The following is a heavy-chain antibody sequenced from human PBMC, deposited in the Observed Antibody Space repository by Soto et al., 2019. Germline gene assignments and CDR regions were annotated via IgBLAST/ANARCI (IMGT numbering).Heavy chain of an antibody. D-gene: IGHD1-26*01. J-gene: IGHJ4*02. Sequence: GGSLRLSCAASGFTFSSYGMHWVRQAPGKGLEWVAVIWYDGSNKYYADSVKGRFTISRDNSKNTLYLQMNSLRAEDTAVYYCASSSSGSYFRTAYFDYWGQGTLVTVSS. CDR1: GFTFSSYG. CDR3: ASSSSGSYFRTAYFDY. CDR2: IWYDGSNK. V-gene: IGHV3-33*01.